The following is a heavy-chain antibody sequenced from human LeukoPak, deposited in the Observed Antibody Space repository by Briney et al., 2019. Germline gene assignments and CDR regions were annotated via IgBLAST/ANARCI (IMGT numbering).Heavy chain of an antibody. J-gene: IGHJ4*02. CDR3: ARDSPEFGEACDY. V-gene: IGHV1-2*02. D-gene: IGHD3-10*01. CDR1: GYTFTGYY. Sequence: ASVKVSCKASGYTFTGYYMHWVRQAPGQGLEWMGWINPNSGGTNYAQKFQGRVTMTRDTSISTAYMELSRLRSDDTAVYYCARDSPEFGEACDYWGQGTLVTVSS. CDR2: INPNSGGT.